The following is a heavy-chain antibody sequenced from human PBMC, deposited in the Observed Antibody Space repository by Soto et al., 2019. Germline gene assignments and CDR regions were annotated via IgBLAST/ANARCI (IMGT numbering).Heavy chain of an antibody. CDR3: ARVFQGAMSY. V-gene: IGHV3-33*01. Sequence: QVQLVESGGGVVQPGRSQRLSCAASGFTFSSYGMHWVRQAPGKGLEWVAVIWYDGSNKYYADSVKGRFTISRDNSKNTLYLQMNSLRAEDTAVYYCARVFQGAMSYWGQGTLVTVSS. CDR2: IWYDGSNK. D-gene: IGHD1-26*01. CDR1: GFTFSSYG. J-gene: IGHJ4*02.